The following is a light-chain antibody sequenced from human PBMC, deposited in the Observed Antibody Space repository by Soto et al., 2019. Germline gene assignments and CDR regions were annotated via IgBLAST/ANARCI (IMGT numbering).Light chain of an antibody. CDR2: DTS. CDR3: QQCGSSPS. J-gene: IGKJ1*01. Sequence: EIVLTQSPGTLSLSPGERATLSCRASQSVSSSYLAWYQQKPGQAPRLLIYDTSSRATGIPDRFSGSGSGTDFTLAISRLDPEDVAVYYWQQCGSSPSFGQGTKVELK. CDR1: QSVSSSY. V-gene: IGKV3-20*01.